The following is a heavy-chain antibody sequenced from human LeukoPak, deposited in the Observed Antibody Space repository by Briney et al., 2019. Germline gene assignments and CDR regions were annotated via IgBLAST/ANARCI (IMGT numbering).Heavy chain of an antibody. V-gene: IGHV1-8*01. CDR2: MNPNTGNT. J-gene: IGHJ4*02. CDR1: GYIFTRYD. D-gene: IGHD5-18*01. CDR3: ARGMDTAF. Sequence: ASVTVSCKTSGYIFTRYDINWVRQAPGQGLEWMGWMNPNTGNTVYAQKFQGRVTMTRDNSITTAYMELGSLRGDDTAVYFCARGMDTAFWGQGTLVTVSS.